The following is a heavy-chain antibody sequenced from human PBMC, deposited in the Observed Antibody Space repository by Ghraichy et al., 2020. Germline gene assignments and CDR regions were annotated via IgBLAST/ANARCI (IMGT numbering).Heavy chain of an antibody. CDR1: GFTFDDYA. D-gene: IGHD3-10*01. CDR2: ISWNSGSI. CDR3: AKDRWEFGGIDFDY. Sequence: GGSLRLSCAASGFTFDDYAMHWVRQAPGKGLEWVSGISWNSGSIGYADSVKGRFTIFRDNAKNSLYLQMNSLRAEDTALYYCAKDRWEFGGIDFDYWGQGTLVTVSS. J-gene: IGHJ4*02. V-gene: IGHV3-9*01.